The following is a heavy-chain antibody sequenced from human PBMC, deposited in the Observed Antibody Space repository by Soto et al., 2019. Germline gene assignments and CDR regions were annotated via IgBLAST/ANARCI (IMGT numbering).Heavy chain of an antibody. V-gene: IGHV1-69*06. J-gene: IGHJ4*02. CDR3: GRGGEWELRGGGFDY. D-gene: IGHD1-26*01. CDR2: IIPIFGTA. Sequence: QVQLVQSGAEVKKPGSSVKVSCKASGGTFSSYAISWVRQAPGQGLEWMGGIIPIFGTANYAQKFQGRVTIPADKSTSTAEMELGSLRAEDTAVYYWGRGGEWELRGGGFDYWGQGTLVTVSS. CDR1: GGTFSSYA.